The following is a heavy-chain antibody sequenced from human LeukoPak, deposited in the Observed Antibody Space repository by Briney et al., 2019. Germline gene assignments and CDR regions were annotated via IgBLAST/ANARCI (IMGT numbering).Heavy chain of an antibody. V-gene: IGHV3-23*01. CDR2: IGGSDGTT. Sequence: PGGSLRLSCAASGGTFSSSAMTWGRQAPGKGLEWVSVIGGSDGTTYYADSVKGRFTISRDSSKNMLYLQMDKVRAEDTAVYYYKRGNTPSCFGSLDFWGQGTLVTVSS. D-gene: IGHD2-2*01. J-gene: IGHJ4*02. CDR3: KRGNTPSCFGSLDF. CDR1: GGTFSSSA.